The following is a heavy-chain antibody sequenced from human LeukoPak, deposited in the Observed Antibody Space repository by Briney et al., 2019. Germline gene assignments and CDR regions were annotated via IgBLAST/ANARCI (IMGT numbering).Heavy chain of an antibody. CDR2: VHYSGTT. Sequence: SETLSLTCTVSGGXITSYYCSWIRQTPGKGLEWIGYVHYSGTTSYNPSLKSRVTISADMSKNQFSLKLSSVTAADTAVYYCARDSSGYSSSWYFDLWGRGTLVTVSS. J-gene: IGHJ2*01. D-gene: IGHD4-11*01. CDR3: ARDSSGYSSSWYFDL. CDR1: GGXITSYY. V-gene: IGHV4-59*01.